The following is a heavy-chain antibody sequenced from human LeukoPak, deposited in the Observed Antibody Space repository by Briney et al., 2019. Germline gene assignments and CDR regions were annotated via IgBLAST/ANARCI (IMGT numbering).Heavy chain of an antibody. CDR2: IIPIFGTA. Sequence: SVKVSCKASGGAFISYAISWVRQAPGQGLEWMGGIIPIFGTANYAQKFQGRVTITADESTSTAYMELSSLRSEDTAVYYCARGFPYYYDSSGSHSPLDYWGQGTLVTVSS. D-gene: IGHD3-22*01. J-gene: IGHJ4*02. CDR1: GGAFISYA. V-gene: IGHV1-69*13. CDR3: ARGFPYYYDSSGSHSPLDY.